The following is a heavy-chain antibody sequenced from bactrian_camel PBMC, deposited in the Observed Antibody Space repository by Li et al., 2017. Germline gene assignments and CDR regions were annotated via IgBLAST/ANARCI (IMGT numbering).Heavy chain of an antibody. J-gene: IGHJ6*01. Sequence: HVQLVESGGGSALAGGSVRLSCAAARYTYGDYCWAWFRQAPGKEREGVAAISTGGTSTYYADSVKGRFIISQDNAKNTVWLQMNSLKPEDTAVYYCVRDVDSTDGIPDFGYWGQGTQVTVS. CDR3: VRDVDSTDGIPDFGY. CDR1: RYTYGDYC. CDR2: ISTGGTST. V-gene: IGHV3S1*01.